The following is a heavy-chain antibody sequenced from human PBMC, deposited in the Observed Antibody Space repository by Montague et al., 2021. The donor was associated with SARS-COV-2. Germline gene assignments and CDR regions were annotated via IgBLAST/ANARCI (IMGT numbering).Heavy chain of an antibody. CDR2: IYSSGRT. V-gene: IGHV3-53*01. Sequence: SLRLSCAASGFTVSSNYMSWVRQAPGKGLEWVSLIYSSGRTSYADSVKGRFTMSRDNSKHTLYLQMNSLRAEDTAVYYCARDFGESRDHWGQGTLVTVSS. CDR1: GFTVSSNY. CDR3: ARDFGESRDH. D-gene: IGHD3-10*01. J-gene: IGHJ4*02.